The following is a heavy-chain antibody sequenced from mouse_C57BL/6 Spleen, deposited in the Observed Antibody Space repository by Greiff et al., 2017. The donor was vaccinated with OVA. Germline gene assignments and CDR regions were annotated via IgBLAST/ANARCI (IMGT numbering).Heavy chain of an antibody. V-gene: IGHV1-39*01. D-gene: IGHD1-1*01. CDR3: AKGRITTVVATGGNYFDY. J-gene: IGHJ2*01. CDR1: GYSFTDYN. CDR2: INPNYGTT. Sequence: QLQESGPELVKPGASVKISCKASGYSFTDYNMNWVKQSNGKSLEWIGVINPNYGTTSYNQKFKGKATLTVDQSSSPAYMQLNSLTSEDSAVYYCAKGRITTVVATGGNYFDYWGQGTTLTVSS.